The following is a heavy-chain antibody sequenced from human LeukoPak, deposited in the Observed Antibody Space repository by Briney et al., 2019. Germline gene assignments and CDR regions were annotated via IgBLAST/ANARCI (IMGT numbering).Heavy chain of an antibody. J-gene: IGHJ4*02. CDR1: GYSFTRYW. Sequence: GESLKISCKGSGYSFTRYWIGWVRQMPGRGLEWMGIIYPGDSDPRYSPSFQGQVTISADKSISTAFLQWSSLKASDTAMYYCARRRYCSGGTCYGVDYWGQGTPVTVSS. CDR3: ARRRYCSGGTCYGVDY. CDR2: IYPGDSDP. V-gene: IGHV5-51*01. D-gene: IGHD2-15*01.